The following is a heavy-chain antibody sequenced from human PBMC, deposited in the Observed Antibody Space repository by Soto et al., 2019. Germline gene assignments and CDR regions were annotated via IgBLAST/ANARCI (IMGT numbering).Heavy chain of an antibody. CDR2: IIPILGIA. Sequence: QVQLVQSGAEVKKHGSSVKVSCKASGGTFSSYTISWVRQAPGQGLEWLGRIIPILGIANYAQKFQGRVTINADKSTSTSYMELSSLSSEDRAVYYCASSTGDTAMVTYYRGQGTLVTVSS. CDR3: ASSTGDTAMVTYY. V-gene: IGHV1-69*02. J-gene: IGHJ4*02. CDR1: GGTFSSYT. D-gene: IGHD5-18*01.